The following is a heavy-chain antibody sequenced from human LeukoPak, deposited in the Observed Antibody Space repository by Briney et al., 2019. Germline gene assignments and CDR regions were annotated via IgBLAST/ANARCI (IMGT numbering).Heavy chain of an antibody. CDR1: GFTFSTYS. CDR2: ISSSSSTI. V-gene: IGHV3-48*02. Sequence: GGSLRLSCAVSGFTFSTYSMNWVRQAPGKGLEGGSYISSSSSTIYYADSVKGRFTIYRDNAKNSLYLQMNSLRDEDTAVYYCAKDSDYYHSSGYYYAYFQHWGQGTLVTVSS. J-gene: IGHJ1*01. D-gene: IGHD3-22*01. CDR3: AKDSDYYHSSGYYYAYFQH.